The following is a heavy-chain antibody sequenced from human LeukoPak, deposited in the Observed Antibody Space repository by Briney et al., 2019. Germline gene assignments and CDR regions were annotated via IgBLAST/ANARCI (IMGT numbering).Heavy chain of an antibody. J-gene: IGHJ4*02. CDR2: IIPILGIA. Sequence: ASVKVSCKASGGTFSSYAISWVRQALGQGLEWMGRIIPILGIANYAQKFQGRVTITADKSTSTAYMELSSLRSEDTAVYYCASKGYDGIDYWGQGTLVTVSS. CDR1: GGTFSSYA. CDR3: ASKGYDGIDY. D-gene: IGHD5-12*01. V-gene: IGHV1-69*04.